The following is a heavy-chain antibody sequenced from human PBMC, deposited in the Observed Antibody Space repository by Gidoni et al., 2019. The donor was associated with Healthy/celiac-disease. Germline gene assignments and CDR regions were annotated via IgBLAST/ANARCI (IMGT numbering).Heavy chain of an antibody. D-gene: IGHD3-3*01. CDR1: GCTFSSYS. Sequence: EVQLVEYGGGMVKPGGSLRLSCAASGCTFSSYSMNWVRQAQGKGLEWVSSISSSSSYIYYADSVKGRFTLSRDNAKNSLYLQMNSLRAEDTAVYYCARAGLEGFLFDYWGQGTLVTVSS. CDR2: ISSSSSYI. J-gene: IGHJ4*02. CDR3: ARAGLEGFLFDY. V-gene: IGHV3-21*01.